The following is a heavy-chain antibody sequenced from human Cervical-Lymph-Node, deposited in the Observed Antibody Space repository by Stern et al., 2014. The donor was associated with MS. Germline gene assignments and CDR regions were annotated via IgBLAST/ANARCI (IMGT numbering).Heavy chain of an antibody. CDR2: ISSSSSTI. CDR3: ARDEFVGVDY. Sequence: EVQLVESGGGLVQPGGSLRLSCAASGFTFSSYSMNWVRQAPGKGLEWVSYISSSSSTIYYADSVKGRFTISRDNAKNSLYLQMNSLRAEDTAVYYCARDEFVGVDYWDQGTLVTVSS. V-gene: IGHV3-48*01. J-gene: IGHJ4*02. CDR1: GFTFSSYS. D-gene: IGHD3-10*01.